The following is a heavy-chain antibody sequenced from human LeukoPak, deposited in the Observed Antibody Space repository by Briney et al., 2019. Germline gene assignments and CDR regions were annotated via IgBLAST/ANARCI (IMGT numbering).Heavy chain of an antibody. CDR2: INDDGTYT. J-gene: IGHJ4*02. CDR3: AREIFGSGSYPDF. Sequence: GGSLRLSCVGSGFTFSNYWMHRVRQAPGKGLVWVARINDDGTYTGHVDSVKGRFTISRDNSKNTAYLQMNGLRAEDTAVYYCAREIFGSGSYPDFWGQGTLVTVSS. CDR1: GFTFSNYW. D-gene: IGHD3-10*01. V-gene: IGHV3-74*01.